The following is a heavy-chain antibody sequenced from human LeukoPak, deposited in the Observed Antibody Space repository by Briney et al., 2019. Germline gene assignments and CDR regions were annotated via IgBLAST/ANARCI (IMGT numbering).Heavy chain of an antibody. J-gene: IGHJ6*03. CDR2: ISWNSGSI. D-gene: IGHD6-19*01. Sequence: GGSLRLSCAASGFTFDDYAMHWVRQAPGKGLEWVSGISWNSGSIGYADSVKGRFTISRDNAKNSLYLQMNSLRAEDTALYYCAKGGVAGTRYYYYMDVWGKGTTVTISS. V-gene: IGHV3-9*01. CDR1: GFTFDDYA. CDR3: AKGGVAGTRYYYYMDV.